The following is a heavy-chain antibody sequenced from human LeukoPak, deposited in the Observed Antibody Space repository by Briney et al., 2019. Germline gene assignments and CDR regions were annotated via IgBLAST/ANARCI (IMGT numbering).Heavy chain of an antibody. CDR1: GGSISSYY. CDR2: IYSSGST. Sequence: PSETLSLTCTVSGGSISSYYWSWIRQPPGKGLGWIGYIYSSGSTDYNPSLKSRVTISVDTSKNQFSLNLTSVTAADTAVYYCASRLVDTYYYYGLDVWGQGTTVTVSS. V-gene: IGHV4-59*01. CDR3: ASRLVDTYYYYGLDV. J-gene: IGHJ6*02. D-gene: IGHD5-18*01.